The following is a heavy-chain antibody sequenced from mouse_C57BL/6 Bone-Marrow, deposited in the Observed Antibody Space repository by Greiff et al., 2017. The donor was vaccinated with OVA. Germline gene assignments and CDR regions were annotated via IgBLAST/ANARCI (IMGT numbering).Heavy chain of an antibody. CDR3: ARQPDGYDVGAY. D-gene: IGHD2-2*01. Sequence: EVKLMESGGGLVQPGGSLKLSCAASGFTFSDYYMYWVRQTPEQRLEWVAYISNGGGSTYYPDTVKGRFTISRDNAKNTLYLQMSRLKSEDTAMYYCARQPDGYDVGAYWGQGTLVTVSA. CDR2: ISNGGGST. CDR1: GFTFSDYY. V-gene: IGHV5-12*01. J-gene: IGHJ3*01.